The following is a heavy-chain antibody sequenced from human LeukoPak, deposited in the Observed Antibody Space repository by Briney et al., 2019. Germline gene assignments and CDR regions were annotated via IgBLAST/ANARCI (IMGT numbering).Heavy chain of an antibody. Sequence: GGSLRLSCEASGFTFSSYSMNWVRQAPGKGLEWVSSISSSSSYIYYADSVKGRFTISRDNAKNSLYLQMNSLRAEDTAVYYCARFAASGEAGSFDYWGQGTLVTVSS. D-gene: IGHD6-19*01. CDR2: ISSSSSYI. J-gene: IGHJ4*02. V-gene: IGHV3-21*01. CDR1: GFTFSSYS. CDR3: ARFAASGEAGSFDY.